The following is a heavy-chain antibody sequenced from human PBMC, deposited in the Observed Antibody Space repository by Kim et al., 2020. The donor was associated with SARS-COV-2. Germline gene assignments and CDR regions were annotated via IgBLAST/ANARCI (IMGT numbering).Heavy chain of an antibody. CDR2: IWYDGSNK. V-gene: IGHV3-33*01. D-gene: IGHD4-17*01. J-gene: IGHJ4*02. CDR1: GFTFSSYG. Sequence: GGSLRLSCAASGFTFSSYGMHWVRQAPGKGLEWVAVIWYDGSNKYYADSVKGRFTISRDNSKNTLYLQMNSLRAEDTAVYYCARDRWDDYGVIIDYWGQGTLVTVSS. CDR3: ARDRWDDYGVIIDY.